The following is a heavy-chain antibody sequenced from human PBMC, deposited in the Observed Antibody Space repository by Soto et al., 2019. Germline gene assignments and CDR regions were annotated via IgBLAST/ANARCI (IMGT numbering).Heavy chain of an antibody. D-gene: IGHD4-17*01. CDR3: ARSSKDYGDYG. J-gene: IGHJ4*02. CDR1: GFTVSNNY. Sequence: EVQLVESGGGLVQPGGSLRLSCAASGFTVSNNYMSWVRQAPGKGLGWVSVIYSGGRTDYADSVKGRFTISRDNSKNTLYLQMNSLRAEDTAVYYCARSSKDYGDYGWGQGTLVTVSS. CDR2: IYSGGRT. V-gene: IGHV3-66*01.